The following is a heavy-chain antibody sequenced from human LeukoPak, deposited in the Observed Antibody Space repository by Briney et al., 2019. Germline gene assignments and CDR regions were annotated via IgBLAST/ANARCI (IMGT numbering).Heavy chain of an antibody. CDR3: ARVDVEMAPFDY. CDR1: GFTFSSYG. V-gene: IGHV3-30*03. D-gene: IGHD5-24*01. J-gene: IGHJ4*02. Sequence: GGSLRLSCAASGFTFSSYGMHWVRQAPGKGLEWVAVISYDGSNKYYADSVKGRFTISRDNSKNTLYLQMNSLRAEDTAVYYCARVDVEMAPFDYWGQGTLVTVSS. CDR2: ISYDGSNK.